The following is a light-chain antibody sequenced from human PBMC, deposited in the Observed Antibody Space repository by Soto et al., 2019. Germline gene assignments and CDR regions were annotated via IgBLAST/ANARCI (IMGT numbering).Light chain of an antibody. V-gene: IGKV3-20*01. Sequence: EIVLTQSPGTLSLSPGERATLSCRASQSVSSSYLAWYRQKPGQAPRLLIYGASSRATGIPDRFSGSGSGTDFTLTISRLEPEDFAVYYCQQYGSSPPRYTFGQGTKLEIK. CDR1: QSVSSSY. CDR2: GAS. CDR3: QQYGSSPPRYT. J-gene: IGKJ2*01.